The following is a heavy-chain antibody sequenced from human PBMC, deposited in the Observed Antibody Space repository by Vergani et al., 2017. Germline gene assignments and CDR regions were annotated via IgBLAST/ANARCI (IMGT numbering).Heavy chain of an antibody. V-gene: IGHV4-39*07. J-gene: IGHJ3*02. D-gene: IGHD6-13*01. Sequence: QLQLQESGPGLVKPSETLSLTCTVSGGSISSSSYYWGWIRQPPGKGLEWIGSIYYSGSTYYNPSLKDRVTISVDTSKNQFSLKLSSVTAADTAVYYCARAPIIAAAGSGDAFDIWGQGTMVTVSS. CDR3: ARAPIIAAAGSGDAFDI. CDR1: GGSISSSSYY. CDR2: IYYSGST.